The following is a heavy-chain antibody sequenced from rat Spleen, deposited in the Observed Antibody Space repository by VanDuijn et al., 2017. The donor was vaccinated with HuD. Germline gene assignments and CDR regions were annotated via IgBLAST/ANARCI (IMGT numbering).Heavy chain of an antibody. V-gene: IGHV2-15*01. CDR3: SRDWDYGGYKDYFDY. CDR1: GFSLISYA. CDR2: IWTGGDT. Sequence: QVRLKESGPGLVQPSQTLSLTCTVSGFSLISYAVNWVRQPPGKGLEWLGVIWTGGDTAYNSLLKSRLSISRDTSKNQVFLKMNSLQTDDTATYYCSRDWDYGGYKDYFDYWGQGVMVTVSS. D-gene: IGHD1-11*01. J-gene: IGHJ2*01.